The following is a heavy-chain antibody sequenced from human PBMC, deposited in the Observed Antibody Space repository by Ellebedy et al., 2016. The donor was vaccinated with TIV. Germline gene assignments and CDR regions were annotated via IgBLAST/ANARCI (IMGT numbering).Heavy chain of an antibody. D-gene: IGHD6-19*01. CDR1: GYSFTSYW. J-gene: IGHJ6*02. CDR2: IYPGDSDT. CDR3: ARRSSGWYFQDYYYGMDV. V-gene: IGHV5-51*01. Sequence: GESLKISXKGSGYSFTSYWISWVRQMPGKGLEWMGIIYPGDSDTRYSPSFQGQVTISADKSISTAYLQWSSLKASDTAMYYCARRSSGWYFQDYYYGMDVWGQGTTVTVSS.